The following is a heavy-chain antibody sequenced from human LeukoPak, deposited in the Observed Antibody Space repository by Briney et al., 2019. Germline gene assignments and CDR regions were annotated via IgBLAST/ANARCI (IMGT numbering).Heavy chain of an antibody. CDR3: ASEQFHSSGWYSDY. D-gene: IGHD6-19*01. CDR1: GFRFSSYA. J-gene: IGHJ4*02. Sequence: GGSLRLACAASGFRFSSYAMSWVRQAPGKGLEWVSAISGSGVSTYYADSVRGRFTISRDNAKNSLYLQMNSLRAEDTALYYCASEQFHSSGWYSDYWGPGTLVTVSS. V-gene: IGHV3-23*01. CDR2: ISGSGVST.